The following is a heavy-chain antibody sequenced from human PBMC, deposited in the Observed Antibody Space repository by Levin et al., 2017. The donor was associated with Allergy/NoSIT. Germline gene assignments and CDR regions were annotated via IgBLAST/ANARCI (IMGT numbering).Heavy chain of an antibody. CDR2: IYRSGNT. V-gene: IGHV4-30-2*01. J-gene: IGHJ3*01. Sequence: SETLSLTCVVSGGSINSGGYSWTWIRQTPGTGLEWIGYIYRSGNTYYNPSLGARVTLSVDTSNNAFSLSLSSVTAADTAVYFCARRANLAGGLDVWGRGTLVTVSS. CDR1: GGSINSGGYS. D-gene: IGHD2-15*01. CDR3: ARRANLAGGLDV.